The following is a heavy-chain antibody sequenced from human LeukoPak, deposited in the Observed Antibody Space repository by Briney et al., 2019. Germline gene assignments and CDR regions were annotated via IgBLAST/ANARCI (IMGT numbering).Heavy chain of an antibody. CDR3: AKGVGYCSGGSCQQFDY. V-gene: IGHV3-23*01. CDR1: GFTFSSYA. Sequence: GGSLRLPCAASGFTFSSYAMSWVRQAPGKGLEWVSGISGSGGSKYYADSVKGRITISRDNSKNTLYLQMNSLRAEDTAVYYCAKGVGYCSGGSCQQFDYWGQGTLVTVSS. J-gene: IGHJ4*02. CDR2: ISGSGGSK. D-gene: IGHD2-15*01.